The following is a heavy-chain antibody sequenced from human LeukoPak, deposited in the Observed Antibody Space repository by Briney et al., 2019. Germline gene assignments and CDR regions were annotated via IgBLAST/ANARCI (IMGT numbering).Heavy chain of an antibody. CDR2: IIPIFGIA. D-gene: IGHD2-21*02. V-gene: IGHV1-69*04. J-gene: IGHJ5*02. CDR3: ATHLAYCGGDCYFDP. Sequence: ASVEVSCKASGGTFSSYAISWVRQAPGQGLEWMGRIIPIFGIANYAQKFQGRVTITADKSTSTAYMELNSLRSEDTAVYYCATHLAYCGGDCYFDPWGQGTLVTVSS. CDR1: GGTFSSYA.